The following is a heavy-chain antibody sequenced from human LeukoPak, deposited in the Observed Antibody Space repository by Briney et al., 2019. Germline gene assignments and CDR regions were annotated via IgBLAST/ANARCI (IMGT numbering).Heavy chain of an antibody. D-gene: IGHD6-19*01. V-gene: IGHV1-8*01. CDR3: ARTPRGADIDN. CDR1: GYTFTSYD. CDR2: MNPNSGNT. J-gene: IGHJ4*02. Sequence: GASVKVSCKASGYTFTSYDINWVRQATGQGLGWMGWMNPNSGNTGYAQKFQGRVTMTRDTSISTAHMELSSLRYEDTAVYYCARTPRGADIDNWGQGTLVTVSS.